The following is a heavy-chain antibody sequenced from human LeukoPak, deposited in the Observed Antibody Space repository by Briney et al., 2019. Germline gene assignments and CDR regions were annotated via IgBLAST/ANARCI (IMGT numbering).Heavy chain of an antibody. CDR2: ISSSGSTI. V-gene: IGHV3-11*04. CDR3: ARAGFEDCSSTSCTYYFDY. CDR1: GFTFSDYY. J-gene: IGHJ4*02. D-gene: IGHD2-2*01. Sequence: GGSLRLSCAASGFTFSDYYMSWIRQAPGKGLEWVSYISSSGSTIYYADSVKGRFTISRDNAKNSLYLQMNSLRAEDTAVYYCARAGFEDCSSTSCTYYFDYWGQGTLVTVSS.